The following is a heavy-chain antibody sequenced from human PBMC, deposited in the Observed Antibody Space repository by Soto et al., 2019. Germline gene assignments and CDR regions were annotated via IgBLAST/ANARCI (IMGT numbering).Heavy chain of an antibody. J-gene: IGHJ5*02. Sequence: SETLSLTCAVYGGSFSGYYWSWIRQPPGKGLEWIGEINHSGSTNYNPSLKSRVTISVDTSKNQFSLKLSSVTAADTAVHYCASRRSVVVPAAIWDWFDPWGQGTPVTVSS. V-gene: IGHV4-34*01. CDR3: ASRRSVVVPAAIWDWFDP. CDR2: INHSGST. CDR1: GGSFSGYY. D-gene: IGHD2-2*01.